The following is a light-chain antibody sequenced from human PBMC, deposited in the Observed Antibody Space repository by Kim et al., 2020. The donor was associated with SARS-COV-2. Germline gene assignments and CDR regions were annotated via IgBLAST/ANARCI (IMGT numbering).Light chain of an antibody. CDR2: RAS. V-gene: IGKV1-5*03. CDR1: QRVSHW. CDR3: QQYGNNPPYT. J-gene: IGKJ2*01. Sequence: DIQMTQSPSTLSASIGDRVNITCRASQRVSHWLAWYQQKPGKAPNLLIYRASTLQSGVPSRFSGSGSGTEFILTISSLQPDDSGTYYCQQYGNNPPYTFGQGTKLEI.